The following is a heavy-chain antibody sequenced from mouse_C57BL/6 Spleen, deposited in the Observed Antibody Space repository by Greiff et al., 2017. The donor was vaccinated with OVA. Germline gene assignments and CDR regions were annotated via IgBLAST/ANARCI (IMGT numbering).Heavy chain of an antibody. J-gene: IGHJ2*01. CDR3: ARGGDYGNYPYDY. D-gene: IGHD2-1*01. Sequence: QVHVKQPGAELVKPGASVKMSCKASGYTFTSYWITWVKQRPGQGLEWIGDIYPGSGSTNYNEKFKSKATLTVDTSSSTAYMQLSSLTSEDSAVYYCARGGDYGNYPYDYWGQGTTLTVSS. V-gene: IGHV1-55*01. CDR1: GYTFTSYW. CDR2: IYPGSGST.